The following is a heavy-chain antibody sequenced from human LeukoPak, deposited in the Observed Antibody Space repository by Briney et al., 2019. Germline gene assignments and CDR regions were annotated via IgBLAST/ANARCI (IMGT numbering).Heavy chain of an antibody. Sequence: ASVKVSCKASGYTFTSYGITWVRQAPGQGLEWMGWISVYNGDTNYAQKLQGRVTMTTDTSTSTAYMELRSLRSDDTAVYYCASYGSGSYHNYYGMDVWGKGTTVTVSS. CDR1: GYTFTSYG. V-gene: IGHV1-18*04. CDR2: ISVYNGDT. J-gene: IGHJ6*04. D-gene: IGHD3-10*01. CDR3: ASYGSGSYHNYYGMDV.